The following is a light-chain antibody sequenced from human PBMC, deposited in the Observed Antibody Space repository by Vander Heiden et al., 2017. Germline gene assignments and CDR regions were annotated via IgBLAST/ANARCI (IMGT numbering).Light chain of an antibody. CDR2: KAS. CDR1: QSNSSW. Sequence: DIQMTQSPSTLSAAVGDRVTITCRASQSNSSWLAWYQQKPGKAPKLLLYKASSLESAVPSRFSGSGSGTAFTITISSMQPADFATYYCQLYTSYPWTFGQGTKVEIK. CDR3: QLYTSYPWT. V-gene: IGKV1-5*03. J-gene: IGKJ1*01.